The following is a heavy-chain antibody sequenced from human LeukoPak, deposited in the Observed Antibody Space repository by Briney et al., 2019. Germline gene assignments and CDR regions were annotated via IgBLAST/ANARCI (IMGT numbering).Heavy chain of an antibody. J-gene: IGHJ5*02. CDR1: GYTFTSYG. Sequence: ASVKVSCKASGYTFTSYGISWVRQAPGQGLEWMGWINPNSGGTNYAQKFRGRVTMTRDTSISTAYMELSRLRSDDTAVYYCARGGMVRGVITFYNWFDPWGQGTLVTVSS. CDR2: INPNSGGT. CDR3: ARGGMVRGVITFYNWFDP. D-gene: IGHD3-10*01. V-gene: IGHV1-2*02.